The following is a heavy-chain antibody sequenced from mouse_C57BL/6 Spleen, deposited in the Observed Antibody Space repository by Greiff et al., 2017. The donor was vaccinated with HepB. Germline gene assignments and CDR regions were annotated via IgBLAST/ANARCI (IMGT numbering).Heavy chain of an antibody. D-gene: IGHD2-2*01. CDR2: IDPANGNT. J-gene: IGHJ2*01. V-gene: IGHV14-3*01. CDR3: ARKGYDFAY. Sequence: VQLQQPVAELVRPGASVKLSCTASGFTITNTYMHWVKQRPEQGLEWIGRIDPANGNTKYAAKFKGKATLTADTSSSTAYLQLSSLTSEDTAVYYCARKGYDFAYWGQGTTVTVSS. CDR1: GFTITNTY.